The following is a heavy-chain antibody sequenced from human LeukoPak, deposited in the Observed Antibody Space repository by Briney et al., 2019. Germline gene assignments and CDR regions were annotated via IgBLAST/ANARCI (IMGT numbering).Heavy chain of an antibody. Sequence: GGSLRLSCAASGFIFSSYAMHWVRQAPGKGLEWVSVVSYDGRNQHYADSVKGRFTISRDNSKNTLYLQMDSLRAEDTAVYYCARSNWNFDYWGQGTLVTVSS. CDR2: VSYDGRNQ. D-gene: IGHD1-1*01. CDR3: ARSNWNFDY. CDR1: GFIFSSYA. J-gene: IGHJ4*02. V-gene: IGHV3-30*04.